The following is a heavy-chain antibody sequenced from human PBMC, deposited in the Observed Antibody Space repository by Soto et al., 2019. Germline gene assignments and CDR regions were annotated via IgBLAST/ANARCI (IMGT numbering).Heavy chain of an antibody. CDR2: INHSGST. V-gene: IGHV4-34*01. CDR3: ARGPYSSGWYRNWFDP. D-gene: IGHD6-19*01. CDR1: GGSFSGYY. Sequence: SETLSLTCAVYGGSFSGYYWSWIRQPPGKGLEWIGEINHSGSTNYNPSLKSRVTISVDTSKNQFSLKLSSVTAADTAVYYCARGPYSSGWYRNWFDPWGQGTLVTVSS. J-gene: IGHJ5*02.